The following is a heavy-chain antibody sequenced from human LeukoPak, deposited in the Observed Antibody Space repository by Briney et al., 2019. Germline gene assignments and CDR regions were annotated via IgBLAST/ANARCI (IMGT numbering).Heavy chain of an antibody. CDR1: GGSFSGYY. J-gene: IGHJ4*02. Sequence: SETLSLTCAVYGGSFSGYYWSWIRQPPGKGLEWLGEINHSGSTNYNPSLKSRVTISVDTSKNQFSLKLRSVTAADTAVYYCARVTGYRIEDYFDYWGRGTLVTVSS. CDR2: INHSGST. CDR3: ARVTGYRIEDYFDY. V-gene: IGHV4-34*01. D-gene: IGHD6-13*01.